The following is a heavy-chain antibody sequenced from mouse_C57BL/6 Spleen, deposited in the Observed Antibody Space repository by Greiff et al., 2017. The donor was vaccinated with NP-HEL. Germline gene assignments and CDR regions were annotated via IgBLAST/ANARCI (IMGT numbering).Heavy chain of an antibody. CDR3: ARDRNYDGSAMDY. CDR1: GYTFTSYW. J-gene: IGHJ4*01. CDR2: INPSSGYT. D-gene: IGHD2-5*01. V-gene: IGHV1-7*01. Sequence: QVQLQQSGAELAKPGASVKLSCKASGYTFTSYWMHWVKQRPGQGLEWIGYINPSSGYTKYNQKFKDKSTLTADKSSSTAYMQLSSLTYEDSAVYYCARDRNYDGSAMDYWGQGTSVTVSS.